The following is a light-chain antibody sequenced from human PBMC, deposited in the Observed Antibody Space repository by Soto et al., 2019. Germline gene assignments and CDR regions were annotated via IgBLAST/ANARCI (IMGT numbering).Light chain of an antibody. V-gene: IGKV3-11*01. CDR3: QQRSNWPEIT. CDR2: DAS. Sequence: VLTKSPSTLSVSPGERATLSCRASQSVSSNLAWYQQKPGQAPRLLIYDASNRATGIPARFSGSGSGTDFTLTISSLEPEDFAVYYCQQRSNWPEITFGQGTKVDIK. J-gene: IGKJ1*01. CDR1: QSVSSN.